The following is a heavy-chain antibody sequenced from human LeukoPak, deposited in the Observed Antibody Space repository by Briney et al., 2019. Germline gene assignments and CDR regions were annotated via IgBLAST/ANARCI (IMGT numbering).Heavy chain of an antibody. D-gene: IGHD5-18*01. CDR1: GYTFTGYY. CDR2: INPNSGGT. J-gene: IGHJ4*02. Sequence: ASVKVSCKASGYTFTGYYMHWVRQAPGQGLVWMGWINPNSGGTNYAQKFQGRVTMTRDTSISTAYMELSRLRSDDTAVYYCARDRAVFYSYGRTYYFDYWGQGTLVTVSS. CDR3: ARDRAVFYSYGRTYYFDY. V-gene: IGHV1-2*02.